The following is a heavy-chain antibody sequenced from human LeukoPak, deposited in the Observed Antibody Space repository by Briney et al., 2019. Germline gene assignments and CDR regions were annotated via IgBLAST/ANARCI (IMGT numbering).Heavy chain of an antibody. CDR3: ARATYYYDSSGSIP. V-gene: IGHV4-30-4*01. CDR1: GGSFSGYY. CDR2: IYYSGST. J-gene: IGHJ4*02. D-gene: IGHD3-22*01. Sequence: SETLSLTCAVYGGSFSGYYWSWIRQPPGKGLEWIGYIYYSGSTYYNPSLKSRVTISVDTSKNQFSLKVRSVTATDTAVYYCARATYYYDSSGSIPWGQGTLVTVSS.